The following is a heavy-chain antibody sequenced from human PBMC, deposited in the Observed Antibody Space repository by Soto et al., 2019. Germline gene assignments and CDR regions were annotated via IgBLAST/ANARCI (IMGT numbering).Heavy chain of an antibody. Sequence: KPGWSLRLSCAASGFTFSDYYMSWIRQAPGKGLEWVSYISSSGSTIYYADSVKGRFTISRDNAKNSLYLQMNSLRAEDTAVYYCARAGPRGDYDSSGYPPNYWGQGTLVTGSS. CDR2: ISSSGSTI. J-gene: IGHJ4*02. V-gene: IGHV3-11*01. D-gene: IGHD3-22*01. CDR3: ARAGPRGDYDSSGYPPNY. CDR1: GFTFSDYY.